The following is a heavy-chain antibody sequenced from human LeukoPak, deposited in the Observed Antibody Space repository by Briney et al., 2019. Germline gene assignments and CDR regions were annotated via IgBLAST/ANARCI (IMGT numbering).Heavy chain of an antibody. CDR2: IYASGST. CDR3: ARPGYSSGWYVY. J-gene: IGHJ4*02. CDR1: GGSISSSSYY. D-gene: IGHD6-19*01. V-gene: IGHV4-39*01. Sequence: KPSETLSLTCTVSGGSISSSSYYWGWIRQPPGKGLEWIGSIYASGSTYYNPSLKSRVTISVDTSKNQFSLKLSSVTAADTAVYYCARPGYSSGWYVYWGQGTLVTVSS.